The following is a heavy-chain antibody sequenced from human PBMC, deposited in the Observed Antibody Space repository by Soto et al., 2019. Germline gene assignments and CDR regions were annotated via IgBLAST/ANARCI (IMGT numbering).Heavy chain of an antibody. J-gene: IGHJ4*02. CDR3: ARTLPNRQLFDS. Sequence: SETLSLTCAVSGGSISSGGYSWSWIRQPPGKGLEWIGYIYHSGSTYYNPSLKSRVTISVDTSKNQFSLRLASVTAADTAVYYCARTLPNRQLFDSWSQGTLVTSPQ. V-gene: IGHV4-30-2*02. D-gene: IGHD1-1*01. CDR1: GGSISSGGYS. CDR2: IYHSGST.